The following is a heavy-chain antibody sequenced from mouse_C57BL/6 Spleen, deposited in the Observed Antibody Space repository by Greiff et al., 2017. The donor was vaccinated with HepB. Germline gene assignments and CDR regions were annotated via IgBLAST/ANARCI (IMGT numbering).Heavy chain of an antibody. CDR3: ARRTTVVVNFDY. CDR1: GYTFTSYW. CDR2: IDPSDSYT. Sequence: QVQLQQPGAELVKPGASVKLSCKASGYTFTSYWMQWVKQRPGQGLEWIGEIDPSDSYTNYNQKFKGKATLTVDTSSSTAYMQLSSLTSEDSAVYYCARRTTVVVNFDYWGQGTTLTVSS. J-gene: IGHJ2*01. V-gene: IGHV1-50*01. D-gene: IGHD1-1*01.